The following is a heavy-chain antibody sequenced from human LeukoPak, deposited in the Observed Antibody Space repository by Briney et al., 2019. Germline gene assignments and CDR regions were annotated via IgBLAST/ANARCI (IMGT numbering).Heavy chain of an antibody. J-gene: IGHJ4*02. CDR3: ARQWLVSPLFDY. D-gene: IGHD6-19*01. Sequence: SETLSLTSAVYRGSLSGYYWSSIRQPPGKGLEWIGEINHSRSTNYTPSPKSRVTISVDTSKTQLSLKLSSMTAADTAVYYCARQWLVSPLFDYWGQGTLVTVSS. CDR1: RGSLSGYY. V-gene: IGHV4-34*01. CDR2: INHSRST.